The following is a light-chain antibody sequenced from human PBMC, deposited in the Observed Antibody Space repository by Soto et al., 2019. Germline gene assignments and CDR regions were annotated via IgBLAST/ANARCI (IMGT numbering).Light chain of an antibody. Sequence: EIVLTQSPATLSVFPGEKATLSCGAIQGVITNLAWYHQKPGQAPRPLTYGASTRATGVPARFSGSGSGTEFTLTISSLQSEDSAIYYCQQYSSWPFTFGPGTKVAIE. CDR1: QGVITN. J-gene: IGKJ3*01. V-gene: IGKV3-15*01. CDR2: GAS. CDR3: QQYSSWPFT.